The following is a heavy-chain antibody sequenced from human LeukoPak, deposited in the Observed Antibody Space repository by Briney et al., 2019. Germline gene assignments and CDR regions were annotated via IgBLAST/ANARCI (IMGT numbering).Heavy chain of an antibody. CDR1: GFTFSGSA. CDR2: IRSKANSYAT. D-gene: IGHD3-9*01. J-gene: IGHJ5*02. Sequence: GGSLRLSCAASGFTFSGSAMHWVRQASGKGLEWVGRIRSKANSYATAYAASVKGRFTISRDDSKNTAYLQMNSLKTEDTAVYYCTVPDCDILTGYRFDPWGQGTLVTVSS. CDR3: TVPDCDILTGYRFDP. V-gene: IGHV3-73*01.